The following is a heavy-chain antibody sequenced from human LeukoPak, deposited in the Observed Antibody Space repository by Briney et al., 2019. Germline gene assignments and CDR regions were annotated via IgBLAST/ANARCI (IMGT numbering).Heavy chain of an antibody. CDR1: GVSISSSDSY. J-gene: IGHJ5*02. V-gene: IGHV4-39*01. CDR3: ARHPPRDCSSSSCYKRWFDP. Sequence: KSSETLSLTCTVSGVSISSSDSYWGWLRQPPGKGLEWIGSMYDSGSTYYNPSLKSRVTISVDTSKNQFSLKLNSVTAADTAVYYCARHPPRDCSSSSCYKRWFDPWGQGTLVTVSS. CDR2: MYDSGST. D-gene: IGHD2-2*02.